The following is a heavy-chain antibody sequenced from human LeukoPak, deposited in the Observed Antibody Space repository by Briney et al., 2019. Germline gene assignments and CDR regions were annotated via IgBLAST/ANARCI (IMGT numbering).Heavy chain of an antibody. CDR2: IFSGGTT. CDR1: GFTVSRNY. J-gene: IGHJ4*02. Sequence: PGGSLRLSCAASGFTVSRNYMSWVRQAPGKGLEWVSVIFSGGTTYYADSLKCRFTISRDNSKTTLYLQMNSLGAEDTAVYFCARGPGSYYFDYWGQGTLVTVSS. D-gene: IGHD1-1*01. V-gene: IGHV3-66*01. CDR3: ARGPGSYYFDY.